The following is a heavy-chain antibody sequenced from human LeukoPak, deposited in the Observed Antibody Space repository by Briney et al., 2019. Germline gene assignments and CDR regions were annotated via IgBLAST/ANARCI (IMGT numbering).Heavy chain of an antibody. V-gene: IGHV3-66*01. CDR2: IYSGGRT. CDR3: ASSSSWYSGLDY. D-gene: IGHD6-13*01. Sequence: GGSLRLSCAASGFTVSRNYMSWVRQAPGKGLEWVSVIYSGGRTYYADSVKGRFTISRDNSKNTLYLQMNSLRAEDTAVYYCASSSSWYSGLDYWGQGTLVTVSS. CDR1: GFTVSRNY. J-gene: IGHJ4*02.